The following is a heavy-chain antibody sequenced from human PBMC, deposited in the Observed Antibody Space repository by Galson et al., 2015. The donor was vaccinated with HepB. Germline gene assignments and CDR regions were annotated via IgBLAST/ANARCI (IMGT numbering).Heavy chain of an antibody. CDR1: GFTFRSYA. J-gene: IGHJ4*02. V-gene: IGHV3-23*01. CDR2: ISGSGDRT. CDR3: AKDLASRRNVDY. Sequence: SLRLSCAGSGFTFRSYAMSWVRQAPGRGLERVSAISGSGDRTYLPDSMKGRVTMSRDNSKNTVYLEMNSLRAEDTAVYYCAKDLASRRNVDYWGQGTLVTVSS.